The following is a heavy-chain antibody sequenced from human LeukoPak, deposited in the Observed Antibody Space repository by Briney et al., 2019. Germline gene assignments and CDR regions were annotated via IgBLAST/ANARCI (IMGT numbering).Heavy chain of an antibody. CDR1: GDIFNSYS. D-gene: IGHD1-26*01. V-gene: IGHV1-69*05. Sequence: GASVKVSCNASGDIFNSYSVSWVRQAPGQGLEWMGGIIPIFGSTNYAQKFQGRATITTDQSTRTAYMELNSLSSDDTAVYYCARVGRSRGSLPNSYYYMDVWGKETTVTVSS. CDR2: IIPIFGST. J-gene: IGHJ6*03. CDR3: ARVGRSRGSLPNSYYYMDV.